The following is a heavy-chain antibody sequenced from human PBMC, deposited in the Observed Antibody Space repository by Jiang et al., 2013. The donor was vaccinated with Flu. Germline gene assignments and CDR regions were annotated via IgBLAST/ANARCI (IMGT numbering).Heavy chain of an antibody. V-gene: IGHV1-46*01. D-gene: IGHD1-1*01. J-gene: IGHJ3*02. Sequence: SGAEVKKPGASVKVSCKASGYTFTSYYMHWVRQAPGQGLEWMGIINPSGGSTSYAQKFQGRVTMTRDTSTSTVYMELSSLRSEDTAVYYCARDYHANWIDMDAFDIWGQGTVVTVSS. CDR1: GYTFTSYY. CDR2: INPSGGST. CDR3: ARDYHANWIDMDAFDI.